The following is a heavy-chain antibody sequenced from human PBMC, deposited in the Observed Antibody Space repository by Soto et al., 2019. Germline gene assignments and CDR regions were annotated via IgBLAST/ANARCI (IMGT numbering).Heavy chain of an antibody. CDR1: GGAISGYY. CDR3: ARGQRFSDWFDP. J-gene: IGHJ5*02. V-gene: IGHV4-4*07. CDR2: IYSSGST. Sequence: SETLSLTCPVTGGAISGYYWTWIRQSDGGGLEWIGRIYSSGSTNYNPSLKSRVTISLDTSMNYFSLRLSSVTAADTAVYYCARGQRFSDWFDPWGQGTLVTVSS. D-gene: IGHD3-3*01.